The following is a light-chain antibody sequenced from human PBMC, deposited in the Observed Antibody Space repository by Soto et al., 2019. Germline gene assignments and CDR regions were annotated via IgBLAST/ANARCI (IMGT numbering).Light chain of an antibody. CDR1: QSVSNN. J-gene: IGKJ2*03. V-gene: IGKV3-15*01. CDR2: DAS. Sequence: EILMTQSPATLSVSPGVRATLSCRASQSVSNNLAWYQQKPGQAPRLLIYDASTRATGISARFSGSGSGMEFTLTISSLQSEDFAVYYCQQYNNWPLYSFGQGTRLEIK. CDR3: QQYNNWPLYS.